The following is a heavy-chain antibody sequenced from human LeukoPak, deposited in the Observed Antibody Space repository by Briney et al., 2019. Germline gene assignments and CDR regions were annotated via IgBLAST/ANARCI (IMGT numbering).Heavy chain of an antibody. V-gene: IGHV3-53*01. CDR3: AIKRGSSVYYYYYYMDV. CDR1: GFTVSSNY. Sequence: GGSLRLSCAASGFTVSSNYMSWVRQAPGKGLEWVSVIYSGGSTYYADSVKGRFTISRDNSKNTLYLQLNSLRAEDTAVYYCAIKRGSSVYYYYYYMDVWGKGTTVTVSS. D-gene: IGHD6-19*01. CDR2: IYSGGST. J-gene: IGHJ6*03.